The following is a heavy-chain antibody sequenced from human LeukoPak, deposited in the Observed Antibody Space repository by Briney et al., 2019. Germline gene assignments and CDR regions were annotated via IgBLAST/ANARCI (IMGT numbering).Heavy chain of an antibody. CDR2: INHSGST. Sequence: SETLSLTCAVYGGSFSGYYWSWIRQPPGKGLEWIGEINHSGSTNYNPSLKSRVTISVDTSKNQFSLKLSSVTAADTAVYYCARQKADIVVVPAAQQPQGIDYWGQGTLVTVSS. CDR1: GGSFSGYY. J-gene: IGHJ4*02. V-gene: IGHV4-34*01. D-gene: IGHD2-2*01. CDR3: ARQKADIVVVPAAQQPQGIDY.